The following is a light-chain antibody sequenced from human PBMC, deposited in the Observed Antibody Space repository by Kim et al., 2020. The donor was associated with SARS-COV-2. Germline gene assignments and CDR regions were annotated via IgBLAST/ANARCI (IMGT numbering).Light chain of an antibody. CDR1: SSDVGGSNY. V-gene: IGLV2-14*01. CDR2: EVS. Sequence: QSALTQPASVSGSPGQSITISCTGTSSDVGGSNYVSWYQQHPDKAPKLMIYEVSNRPSGVSNRFSGSKSGNTASLTISGLQAEDEADYYCSSYTSSSTWVFGGGTQLTVL. J-gene: IGLJ3*02. CDR3: SSYTSSSTWV.